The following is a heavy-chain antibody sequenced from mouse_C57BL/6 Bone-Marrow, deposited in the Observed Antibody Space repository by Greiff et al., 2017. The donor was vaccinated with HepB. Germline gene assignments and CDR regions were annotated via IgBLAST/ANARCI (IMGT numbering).Heavy chain of an antibody. J-gene: IGHJ4*01. CDR1: GYTFTGYW. CDR2: ILPGSGST. Sequence: QVQLQQSGAELMKPGASVKLSCKATGYTFTGYWIEWVKQRPGHGLEWIGEILPGSGSTTYNEKFKGKATFTADTSSNTAYMQRSSLTTEDSAIYYCALNAYGTVYAMDYWGQGTSVTVSS. V-gene: IGHV1-9*01. CDR3: ALNAYGTVYAMDY. D-gene: IGHD1-1*01.